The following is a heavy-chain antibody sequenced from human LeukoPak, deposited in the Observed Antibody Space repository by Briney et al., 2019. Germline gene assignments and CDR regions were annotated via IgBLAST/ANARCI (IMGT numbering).Heavy chain of an antibody. Sequence: SQTLSLTCTVSGGSISSNSYYWSWIRQPAGKGLEWIGRIYTSGSTNYNPSLKSRVSISVDTSKSQFSLNLSSVTAADTAVCYCARSWAGFDYWGQGTLVTVSS. CDR2: IYTSGST. CDR3: ARSWAGFDY. CDR1: GGSISSNSYY. V-gene: IGHV4-61*02. J-gene: IGHJ4*02. D-gene: IGHD6-13*01.